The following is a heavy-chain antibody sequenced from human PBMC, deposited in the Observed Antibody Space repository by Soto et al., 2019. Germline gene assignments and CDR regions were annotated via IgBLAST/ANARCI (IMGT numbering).Heavy chain of an antibody. CDR2: INPNSGGT. V-gene: IGHV1-2*02. J-gene: IGHJ6*02. CDR3: ARDIVIVPAAMRGPYYYYGMDV. Sequence: ASVKVSCKASGYTFTGYYMHWVRQAPGQGLEWMGWINPNSGGTNYAQKFQGRVTMTRDTSISTAYMELSRLRSDDTAVYYCARDIVIVPAAMRGPYYYYGMDVWGQGTTVTVSS. CDR1: GYTFTGYY. D-gene: IGHD2-2*01.